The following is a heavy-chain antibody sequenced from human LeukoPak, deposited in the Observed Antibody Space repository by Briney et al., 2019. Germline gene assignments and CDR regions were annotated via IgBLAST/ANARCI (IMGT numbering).Heavy chain of an antibody. Sequence: GGSLRLSCAASGFTFSSYWMSWVRQVPGKGLEWVAIIEKDGGEKYYVDSVRGRSTISRDNAENSLYLQVNSLRVGDTAVYYCARAGLGYSYGYRYFYYAMGVWGQGITVTVSS. CDR1: GFTFSSYW. CDR2: IEKDGGEK. J-gene: IGHJ6*02. D-gene: IGHD5-18*01. CDR3: ARAGLGYSYGYRYFYYAMGV. V-gene: IGHV3-7*04.